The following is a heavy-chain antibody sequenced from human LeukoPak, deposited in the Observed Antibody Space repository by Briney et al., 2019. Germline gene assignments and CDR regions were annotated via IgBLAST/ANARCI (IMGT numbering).Heavy chain of an antibody. Sequence: PGGSLRRSCAASGFTFSDHYMDWVRQAPGKGLEWVGRTRNKANSYTTEYAASVKGRFTISRDDSKNSLYLQMNSLKTEDTAVFYCARAGTGTDYYYGMDVWGQGTTVTVSS. V-gene: IGHV3-72*01. D-gene: IGHD1-7*01. J-gene: IGHJ6*02. CDR1: GFTFSDHY. CDR2: TRNKANSYTT. CDR3: ARAGTGTDYYYGMDV.